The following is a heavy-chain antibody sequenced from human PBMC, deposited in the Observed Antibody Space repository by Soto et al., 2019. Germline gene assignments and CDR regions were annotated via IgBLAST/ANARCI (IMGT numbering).Heavy chain of an antibody. CDR1: GGSISSGYYY. CDR3: ACSTLYGMDV. D-gene: IGHD3-10*02. CDR2: IYYSGTT. V-gene: IGHV4-30-4*01. J-gene: IGHJ6*02. Sequence: PSETLSLTCSVSGGSISSGYYYWSWIRQPPGKGLEWIGNIYYSGTTYYNPSLKSRLTISIDTSKNQFSLKVCSVTAADTAVYYCACSTLYGMDVWGQGTTVTVAS.